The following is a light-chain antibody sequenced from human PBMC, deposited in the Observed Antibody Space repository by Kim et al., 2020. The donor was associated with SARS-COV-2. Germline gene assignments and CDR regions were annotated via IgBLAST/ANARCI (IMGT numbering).Light chain of an antibody. J-gene: IGKJ1*01. CDR1: QDISSY. CDR3: QRLNSYPRT. CDR2: AAS. V-gene: IGKV1-9*01. Sequence: ASVGDRVTITCRASQDISSYLAWYQQKPGKAPELLIYAASALQSGVPSRFSGSGSGTDFTLTISSLQPEDFATYYCQRLNSYPRTFGQGTKVDIK.